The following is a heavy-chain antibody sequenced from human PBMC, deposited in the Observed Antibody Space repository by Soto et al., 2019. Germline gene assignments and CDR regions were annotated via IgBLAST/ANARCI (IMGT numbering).Heavy chain of an antibody. CDR1: GFTFSSYA. Sequence: GGSLRLSCAASGFTFSSYAMSWVRQAPGKGLEWVSAISGSGGKTYYEDSVKGRFTISRDNSKNTLYLQMNSLRVEDTAVYYCAKLKSFGGSYSGFDPSGQGTLVTVSS. CDR3: AKLKSFGGSYSGFDP. V-gene: IGHV3-23*01. D-gene: IGHD1-26*01. J-gene: IGHJ5*02. CDR2: ISGSGGKT.